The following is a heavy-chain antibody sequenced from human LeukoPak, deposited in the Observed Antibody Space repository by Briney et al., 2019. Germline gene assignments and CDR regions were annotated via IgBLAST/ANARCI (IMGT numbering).Heavy chain of an antibody. J-gene: IGHJ4*02. CDR2: IYIGVST. V-gene: IGHV3-66*01. CDR3: GRSPSFRQQVVTPTYYFDY. D-gene: IGHD6-13*01. CDR1: GFTATGNT. Sequence: RGSLRLSCAPSGFTATGNTMSSGRHTPQGRRERGLVIYIGVSTYYAVSVQGTFTISRDNSKNTLYLQMNSLRAEDTAVYYCGRSPSFRQQVVTPTYYFDYWGQGTLVTVSS.